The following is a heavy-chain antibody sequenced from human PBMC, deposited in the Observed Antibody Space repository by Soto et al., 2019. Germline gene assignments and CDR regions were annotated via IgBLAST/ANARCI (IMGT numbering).Heavy chain of an antibody. CDR2: VFNSGTT. J-gene: IGHJ5*02. D-gene: IGHD6-13*01. Sequence: SETLSLTCTVSGGSISSHSLGWIRQSPGRGLEWIGYVFNSGTTNYNPSLRSRVTISVDTSKNQFSLKLSSVTAADTAMYYCARVLSSYSSNWYTFGWFDPWGRGTLVTVSS. V-gene: IGHV4-59*11. CDR1: GGSISSHS. CDR3: ARVLSSYSSNWYTFGWFDP.